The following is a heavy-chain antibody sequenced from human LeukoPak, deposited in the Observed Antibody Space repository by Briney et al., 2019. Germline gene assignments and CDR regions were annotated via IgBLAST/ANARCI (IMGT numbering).Heavy chain of an antibody. CDR3: ARGPKAYYFDSSGYVFDY. J-gene: IGHJ4*02. D-gene: IGHD3-22*01. V-gene: IGHV1-2*02. Sequence: ASVKVSCKASGYTFTGYYMHWVRQAPGQGLEWMGWINPNSGGTKYAQKFQGRVTMTRNTSISTAYMELSSLRSEDAAVYYCARGPKAYYFDSSGYVFDYWGQGTLVTVSS. CDR2: INPNSGGT. CDR1: GYTFTGYY.